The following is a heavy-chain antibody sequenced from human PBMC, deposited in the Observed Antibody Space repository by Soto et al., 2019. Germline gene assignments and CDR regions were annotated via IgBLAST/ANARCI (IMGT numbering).Heavy chain of an antibody. CDR1: GFSFSSTD. J-gene: IGHJ5*02. D-gene: IGHD3-16*01. CDR2: ILDTGTTV. Sequence: EFQVLESGGDWVQPGGSLRLSCAASGFSFSSTDMSWVRQAPGKGLEWVSTILDTGTTVFYADSVKGRFTVSRDNSHNTLSVQMNNLRADDTAVYYCVKNLGWFNTWGQGTLVAVSS. V-gene: IGHV3-23*01. CDR3: VKNLGWFNT.